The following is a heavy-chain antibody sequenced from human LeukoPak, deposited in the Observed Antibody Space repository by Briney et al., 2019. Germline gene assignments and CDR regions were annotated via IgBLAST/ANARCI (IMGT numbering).Heavy chain of an antibody. CDR2: ISSSSSCI. J-gene: IGHJ4*02. CDR3: ARDTPYGSGLFDY. V-gene: IGHV3-21*01. Sequence: GGSLRLSCAASGFTFSSYNMNWVRQAPGKGLEWVSSISSSSSCIYYADSVKGRFTISRDNAKNSLYLQMNSLRAEDTAVYYCARDTPYGSGLFDYWGQGTLVTVSS. CDR1: GFTFSSYN. D-gene: IGHD3-10*01.